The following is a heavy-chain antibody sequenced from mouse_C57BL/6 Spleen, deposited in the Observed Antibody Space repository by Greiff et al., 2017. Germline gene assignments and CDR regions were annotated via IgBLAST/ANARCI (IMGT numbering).Heavy chain of an antibody. J-gene: IGHJ3*01. Sequence: QVQLQQPGAELVKPGASVKLSCKASGYTFTSYWMHWVKQRPGQGLKWIGMIHPNSGSTNYNEKFKSKATLTVDKSSSTAYMQLSSLTSEDSAVYYCARRGLREAWFAYWGQGTLVTVSA. CDR3: ARRGLREAWFAY. CDR1: GYTFTSYW. CDR2: IHPNSGST. V-gene: IGHV1-64*01. D-gene: IGHD2-4*01.